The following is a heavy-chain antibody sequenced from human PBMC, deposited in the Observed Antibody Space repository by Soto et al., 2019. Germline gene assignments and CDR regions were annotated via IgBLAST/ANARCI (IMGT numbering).Heavy chain of an antibody. CDR3: ARIGTGYYYMDV. CDR1: GFTFSSYW. V-gene: IGHV3-74*01. J-gene: IGHJ6*03. CDR2: INSDGSRT. D-gene: IGHD1-1*01. Sequence: EVQLVESGGGLVQPGGSLRLSCAASGFTFSSYWMHWVRQAPGEGLRWFSRINSDGSRTTYAESVKGRITISRDNAKNTVYLQMNSLSAEDTAVYYCARIGTGYYYMDVWGKGTTVTVSS.